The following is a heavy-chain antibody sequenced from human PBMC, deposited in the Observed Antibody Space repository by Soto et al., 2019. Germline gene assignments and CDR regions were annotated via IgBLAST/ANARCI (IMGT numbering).Heavy chain of an antibody. D-gene: IGHD6-19*01. CDR1: GYTFTNYG. J-gene: IGHJ6*02. V-gene: IGHV1-18*01. CDR3: ARDDDAGAVAPDV. CDR2: ISGFNGKT. Sequence: QVQLVQSGAEVRKPGASVKVSCKASGYTFTNYGISWVRQAPGQGLEWMGWISGFNGKTTYAQTLQGRFTMTADTSTGTDYMELRSLRSDDTAMYYCARDDDAGAVAPDVWGQGTQVTVSS.